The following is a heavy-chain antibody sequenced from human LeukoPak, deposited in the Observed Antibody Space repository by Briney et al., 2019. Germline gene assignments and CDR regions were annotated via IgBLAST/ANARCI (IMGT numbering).Heavy chain of an antibody. CDR2: INSNGGSR. Sequence: GESLRLSCAASGFNFDDYGMTWVRQAPGKGLEWLSGINSNGGSRGYADSLKGRFTISRDNAKNSLYLQMNSLRAEDTAVYYCARDFSSGYYYESGYAFDIWGQGTMVTVSS. J-gene: IGHJ3*02. CDR3: ARDFSSGYYYESGYAFDI. D-gene: IGHD3-22*01. CDR1: GFNFDDYG. V-gene: IGHV3-20*04.